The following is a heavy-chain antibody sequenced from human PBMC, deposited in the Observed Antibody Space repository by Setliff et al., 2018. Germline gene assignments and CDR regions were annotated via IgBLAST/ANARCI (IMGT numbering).Heavy chain of an antibody. CDR2: IYYSGST. V-gene: IGHV4-59*01. CDR1: GGSISSYY. D-gene: IGHD5-18*01. J-gene: IGHJ6*02. CDR3: AREHGYSYGQTYYYYGMDV. Sequence: SETLSLTCTVSGGSISSYYWSWIRQPPGKGLEWIGYIYYSGSTHYNPSLKSRVTISVDTSKNQFSLKLSSVTAADTAVYYCAREHGYSYGQTYYYYGMDVWGQGTTGTVSS.